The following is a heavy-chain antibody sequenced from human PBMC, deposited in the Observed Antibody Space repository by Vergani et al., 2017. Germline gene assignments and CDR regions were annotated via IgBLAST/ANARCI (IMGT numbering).Heavy chain of an antibody. CDR1: EFTFSTYA. CDR2: ISGSGGST. V-gene: IGHV3-23*01. CDR3: ATLPLQTQQQVTS. Sequence: EVQVLESGGGLVQPGGSLRLSCAASEFTFSTYAMSWVRQAPGKGLEWVSAISGSGGSTYYADSVKGRFTVSRDNSRNTLYLQMNRLRAEDTAVYYCATLPLQTQQQVTSWGQGTLVTVSS. D-gene: IGHD6-13*01. J-gene: IGHJ5*02.